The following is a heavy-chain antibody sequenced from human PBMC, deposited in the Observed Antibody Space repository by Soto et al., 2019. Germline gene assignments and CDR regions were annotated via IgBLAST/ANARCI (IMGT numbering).Heavy chain of an antibody. J-gene: IGHJ6*03. Sequence: QVQLVESGGGVVQPGRSLRLSCAASGFTFSSYGMHWVRQAPGKGLEWVAVISYDGSNKYYADSVKGRFTISRDNSKNTLYLQMNSLRAEDTAVYYCAKRGQQLAQGGYYYYYMDVWGKGTTVTVSS. CDR1: GFTFSSYG. CDR3: AKRGQQLAQGGYYYYYMDV. CDR2: ISYDGSNK. V-gene: IGHV3-30*18. D-gene: IGHD6-13*01.